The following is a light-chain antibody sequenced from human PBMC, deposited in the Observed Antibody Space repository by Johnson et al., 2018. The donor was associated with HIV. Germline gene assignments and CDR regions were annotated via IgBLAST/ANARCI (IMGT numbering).Light chain of an antibody. V-gene: IGLV1-51*02. Sequence: SVLTQPPSVSAAPGQKVTISCSGSSFNIGNNYVSWYQQLPGTAPKLLIYENNKRPSGIPDRFSGSKSGTSATLGITGLQTGDEADYYCGTWDSSLSVYVLGTGTKVTVL. CDR3: GTWDSSLSVYV. CDR1: SFNIGNNY. J-gene: IGLJ1*01. CDR2: ENN.